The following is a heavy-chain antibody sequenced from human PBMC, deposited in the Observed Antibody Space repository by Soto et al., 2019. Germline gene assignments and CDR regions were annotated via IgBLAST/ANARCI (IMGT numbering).Heavy chain of an antibody. V-gene: IGHV1-8*01. CDR2: MNPNSGNT. CDR3: AREGCSSTSCYGWDYYYYMEV. CDR1: GYTFTSYD. J-gene: IGHJ6*03. D-gene: IGHD2-2*01. Sequence: ASVKVSCKASGYTFTSYDINWVRQATGQGLEWMGWMNPNSGNTGYAQKFQGRVTMTRNTSISTAYMELSSLRSEDTAVYYCAREGCSSTSCYGWDYYYYMEVWGKGTTVTVSS.